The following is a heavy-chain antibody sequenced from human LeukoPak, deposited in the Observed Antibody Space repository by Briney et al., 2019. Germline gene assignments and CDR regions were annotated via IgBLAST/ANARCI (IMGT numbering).Heavy chain of an antibody. J-gene: IGHJ6*03. Sequence: SETLSLTCSVSGGSFSSYYWSWIRQPPGKGLEWIGYMYYSGSTNYNPSLKSRVTISVDTSKNQFSLKLSSVTAADTAVYYCARAIQLGYYYYYYMDVWGKGTTVTVSS. CDR2: MYYSGST. CDR3: ARAIQLGYYYYYYMDV. V-gene: IGHV4-59*12. CDR1: GGSFSSYY. D-gene: IGHD5-18*01.